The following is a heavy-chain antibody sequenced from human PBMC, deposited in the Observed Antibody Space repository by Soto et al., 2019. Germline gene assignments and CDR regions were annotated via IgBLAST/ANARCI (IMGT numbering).Heavy chain of an antibody. V-gene: IGHV6-1*01. CDR1: GDSVSSNSAA. D-gene: IGHD6-13*01. CDR2: TYYRSKWYN. CDR3: AREGGYSSSWRHHYYYYGMDV. J-gene: IGHJ6*02. Sequence: PSQTLSLTCVISGDSVSSNSAAWNWIRQSPSRGLEWLGRTYYRSKWYNDYAVSAKSRITINPDTSKNQFSLQLNSVTPEDTAVYYCAREGGYSSSWRHHYYYYGMDVWGQGTTVTVSS.